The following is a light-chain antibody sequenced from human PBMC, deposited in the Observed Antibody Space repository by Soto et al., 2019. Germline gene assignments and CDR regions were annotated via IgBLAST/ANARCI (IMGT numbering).Light chain of an antibody. CDR2: SNN. V-gene: IGLV1-44*01. Sequence: QSVLTQPPSASGTPGQRVTISCSGSSSNIGSNTVNWYQQLPGTAPKLLIYSNNQRPSGVPDRFSGSKSGTSASLAISGLQSEDEADYYCAAWDDSLNAFYVFGTGTKVTVI. CDR1: SSNIGSNT. CDR3: AAWDDSLNAFYV. J-gene: IGLJ1*01.